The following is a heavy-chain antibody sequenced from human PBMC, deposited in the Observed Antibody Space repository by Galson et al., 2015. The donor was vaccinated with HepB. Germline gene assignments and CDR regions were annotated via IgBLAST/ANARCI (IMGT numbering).Heavy chain of an antibody. J-gene: IGHJ4*02. V-gene: IGHV6-1*01. CDR3: AREGYDSSGYHRADY. Sequence: CAISGDSVSSNSAAWNWIRQSQSRGLEWLGRTYYRSKWYNDYAVSVKSRITINPDTSKNQFSLQLNSVTPEDTAVYYCAREGYDSSGYHRADYWGQGTLVTVSS. D-gene: IGHD3-22*01. CDR1: GDSVSSNSAA. CDR2: TYYRSKWYN.